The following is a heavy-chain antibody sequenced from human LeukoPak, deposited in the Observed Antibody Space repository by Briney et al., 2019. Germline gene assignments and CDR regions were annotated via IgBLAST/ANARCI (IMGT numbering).Heavy chain of an antibody. CDR3: ASDGAYQPPRY. D-gene: IGHD2-2*01. J-gene: IGHJ4*02. CDR1: GYTFTTYN. Sequence: GASVKVSCKASGYTFTTYNINWVRQAPGQGLEWMGWITADNGNTNYAQKFQGRVTLTSDTSTSTAYMDLSSLRFEDTAVYYCASDGAYQPPRYWGQGTLVTVSS. CDR2: ITADNGNT. V-gene: IGHV1-18*01.